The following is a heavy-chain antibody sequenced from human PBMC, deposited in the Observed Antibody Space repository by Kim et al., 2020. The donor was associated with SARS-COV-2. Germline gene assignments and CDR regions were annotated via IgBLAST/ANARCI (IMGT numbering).Heavy chain of an antibody. Sequence: YAQKLQGRVTMTTDTSTSTAYMELRSLRSDDTSVYYCARDRPNSSSKFDPWGQGPLVTVSS. CDR3: ARDRPNSSSKFDP. V-gene: IGHV1-18*01. D-gene: IGHD6-13*01. J-gene: IGHJ5*02.